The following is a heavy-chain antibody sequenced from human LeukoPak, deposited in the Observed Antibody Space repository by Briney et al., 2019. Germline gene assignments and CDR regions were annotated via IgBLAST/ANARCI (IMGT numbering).Heavy chain of an antibody. V-gene: IGHV4-61*02. Sequence: SETLSLTCTVSGGSISSGSYYWSWIRQPAGKGLEWIGRIYTSGSTNYNPSLKSRVTISVDTSKNQFSLKLSSVTAADTAVYYCARDRGSSWGQDYWGQGTLVTVSS. D-gene: IGHD6-13*01. CDR2: IYTSGST. CDR3: ARDRGSSWGQDY. J-gene: IGHJ4*02. CDR1: GGSISSGSYY.